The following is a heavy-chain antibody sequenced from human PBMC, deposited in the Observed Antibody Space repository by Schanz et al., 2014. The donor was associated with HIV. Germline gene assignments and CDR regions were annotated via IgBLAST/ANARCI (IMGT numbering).Heavy chain of an antibody. D-gene: IGHD6-6*01. Sequence: QVQLVESGGGVVQPGRSLRLSCAASGFTFSSYGMHWVRQAPGKGLEWVAVIWYDGSSKYYADSVKGRFTISRDHSKNMVYLQMNSLRAEDTAVYYCATTLYPYTSSSDYYYGMDVWGQGTTVTVSS. V-gene: IGHV3-33*01. CDR3: ATTLYPYTSSSDYYYGMDV. CDR2: IWYDGSSK. CDR1: GFTFSSYG. J-gene: IGHJ6*02.